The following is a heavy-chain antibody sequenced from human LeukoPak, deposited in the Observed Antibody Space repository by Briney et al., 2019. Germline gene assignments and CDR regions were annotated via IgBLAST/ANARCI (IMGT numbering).Heavy chain of an antibody. CDR3: ARGAAAAPHGPHDY. CDR1: GYTFTSYG. CDR2: ISAYNGNT. V-gene: IGHV1-18*01. D-gene: IGHD6-13*01. Sequence: ASVKVSCKASGYTFTSYGISWVRQAPGQGLEWMGWISAYNGNTNYAQKLQGRVTMTTDTSTSTAYMELRGLRSDDTAVYYCARGAAAAPHGPHDYWGQGTLVTVSS. J-gene: IGHJ4*02.